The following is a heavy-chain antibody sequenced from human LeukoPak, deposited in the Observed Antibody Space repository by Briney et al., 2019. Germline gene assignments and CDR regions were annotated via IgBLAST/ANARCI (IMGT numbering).Heavy chain of an antibody. CDR3: AREYTGAHDAFDI. CDR1: GYTFTSYG. J-gene: IGHJ3*02. CDR2: ISAYNGNT. Sequence: ASVKVSCKASGYTFTSYGISWVRQAPGQGLEWMGWISAYNGNTNYAQKFQGRVTITADESTSTAYMELSSLRSEDTAVYYCAREYTGAHDAFDIWGQGTMVTVSS. D-gene: IGHD7-27*01. V-gene: IGHV1-18*01.